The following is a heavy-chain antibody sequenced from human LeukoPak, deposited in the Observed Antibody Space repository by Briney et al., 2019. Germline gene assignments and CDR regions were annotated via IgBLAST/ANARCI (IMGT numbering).Heavy chain of an antibody. D-gene: IGHD4-17*01. CDR3: ARGVRATVTINWFDP. V-gene: IGHV3-21*01. J-gene: IGHJ5*02. CDR2: ISSSSSYI. CDR1: GFTFSSYS. Sequence: GGSLRLSCAASGFTFSSYSMNWVRQAPGKGLEWVSSISSSSSYIYYADSVKGRFTISRDNAKNSLYLQMNSLRAEDTAVYYCARGVRATVTINWFDPWGQGTLVTVSS.